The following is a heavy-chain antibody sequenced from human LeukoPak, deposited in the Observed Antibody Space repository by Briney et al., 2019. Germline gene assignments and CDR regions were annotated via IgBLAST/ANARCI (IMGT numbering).Heavy chain of an antibody. Sequence: GGSLRLSCAASGFTFSSYSMNWVRQAPGKGLEWVSSISSSSSYIYYADSVKGRFTISRDNAKNSLYLQMNSLRAEDTAVYYCARAGRYESCYYYYYMDVWGKGTTVTVSS. J-gene: IGHJ6*03. CDR1: GFTFSSYS. CDR3: ARAGRYESCYYYYYMDV. CDR2: ISSSSSYI. V-gene: IGHV3-21*01. D-gene: IGHD3-3*01.